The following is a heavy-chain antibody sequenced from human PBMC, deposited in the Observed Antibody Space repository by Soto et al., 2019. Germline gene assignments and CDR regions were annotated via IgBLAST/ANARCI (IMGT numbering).Heavy chain of an antibody. Sequence: QVQLVQSGTEVKKPGASVTVSCKSSGYTFTDFYLHWLRQAPGQGLEWVGWINPKTGDTKSSQKFQGRVTMYRDTSVSAAYIDLTSLTSDDTAMYYCATGTNGTTGWYHPWGQGTRVTVSS. CDR3: ATGTNGTTGWYHP. J-gene: IGHJ5*02. D-gene: IGHD1-1*01. V-gene: IGHV1-2*02. CDR2: INPKTGDT. CDR1: GYTFTDFY.